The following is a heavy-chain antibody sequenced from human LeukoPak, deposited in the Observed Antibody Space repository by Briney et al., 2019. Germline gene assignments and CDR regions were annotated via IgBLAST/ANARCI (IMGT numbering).Heavy chain of an antibody. CDR2: IHLDGRTT. Sequence: PGGSLRLSCAASGFTFSSYWMHWVRQRPGKGLVWVSRIHLDGRTTNYADSVKGRFTISRDNAKNTLSLEMNSLRPEDTAVYYCARGGGPSDYWGQGTLVSVSS. V-gene: IGHV3-74*01. CDR3: ARGGGPSDY. CDR1: GFTFSSYW. J-gene: IGHJ4*02. D-gene: IGHD3-16*01.